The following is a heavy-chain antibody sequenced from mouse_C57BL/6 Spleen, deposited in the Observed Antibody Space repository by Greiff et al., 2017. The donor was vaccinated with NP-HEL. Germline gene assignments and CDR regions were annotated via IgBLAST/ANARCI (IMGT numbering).Heavy chain of an antibody. D-gene: IGHD1-1*01. V-gene: IGHV1-80*01. CDR2: IYPGDGDT. CDR3: ARWRAVVGAMDY. CDR1: GYAFSSYW. J-gene: IGHJ4*01. Sequence: VNVVESGAELVKPGASVKISCKASGYAFSSYWMNWVKQRPGKGLEWIGQIYPGDGDTNYNGKFKGKATLTADKSSSTAYMQLSSLTSEDSAVYFCARWRAVVGAMDYWGQGTSVTVSS.